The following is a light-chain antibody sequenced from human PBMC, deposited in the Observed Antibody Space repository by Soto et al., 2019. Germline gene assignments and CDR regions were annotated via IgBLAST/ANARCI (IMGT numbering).Light chain of an antibody. CDR3: QQSYSTPDT. CDR2: AAS. CDR1: QRISSY. J-gene: IGKJ4*01. Sequence: DIQMTQSPSSLSASVGDRVTITCRASQRISSYLNWYQQKPGKAPKLLIYAASSLQSGVPSRFSGSGSGTDFTLTISSLQPEDFATYYCQQSYSTPDTFGGGTKVEIK. V-gene: IGKV1-39*01.